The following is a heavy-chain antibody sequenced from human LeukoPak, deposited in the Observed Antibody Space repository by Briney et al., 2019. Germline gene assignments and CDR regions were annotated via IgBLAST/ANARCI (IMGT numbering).Heavy chain of an antibody. CDR1: GFAFSSYW. V-gene: IGHV3-74*01. J-gene: IGHJ4*02. Sequence: GGSLRLSCAASGFAFSSYWMHWVRQAPGKGLAWVSRINSDGSSTSYADSVKGRFTISRDNAKNTLYLQMNSLRAEDTAVYYCARAGTTYYWGQGTLVTVSS. CDR2: INSDGSST. CDR3: ARAGTTYY. D-gene: IGHD1-7*01.